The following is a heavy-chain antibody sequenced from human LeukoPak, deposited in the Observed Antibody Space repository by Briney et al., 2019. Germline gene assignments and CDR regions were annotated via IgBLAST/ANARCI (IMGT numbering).Heavy chain of an antibody. D-gene: IGHD4-17*01. V-gene: IGHV3-30*18. J-gene: IGHJ4*02. CDR1: GFSFISYG. Sequence: GGSLRLSCADPGFSFISYGMHWVRQAPGKGLEWVGVISDDGRSKDYADSVKGRFTVSRDNSKDTLYLQMNSLRDEDTAVYYCAKRPSDYGDYVSYFDYWGQGTLVTVSS. CDR2: ISDDGRSK. CDR3: AKRPSDYGDYVSYFDY.